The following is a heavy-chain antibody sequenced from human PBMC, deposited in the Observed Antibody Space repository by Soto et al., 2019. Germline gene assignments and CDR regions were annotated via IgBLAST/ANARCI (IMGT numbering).Heavy chain of an antibody. V-gene: IGHV4-39*01. J-gene: IGHJ6*03. Sequence: SETQSLTCTVSGGSISSSSYYWGWIRKPPGKGLEWIGSIYYSGSTYYNPSLKSRVTISVDTSKNQFSLKLSSVTAADTAVYYCARHRSGYCSSTSCYSYYYMDVWGKGTTVTVSS. CDR2: IYYSGST. D-gene: IGHD2-2*01. CDR3: ARHRSGYCSSTSCYSYYYMDV. CDR1: GGSISSSSYY.